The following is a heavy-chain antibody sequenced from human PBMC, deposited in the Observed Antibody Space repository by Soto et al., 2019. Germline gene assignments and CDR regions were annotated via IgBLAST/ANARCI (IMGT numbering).Heavy chain of an antibody. D-gene: IGHD3-9*01. J-gene: IGHJ3*02. CDR1: GFTFSSYA. CDR2: ISGSGGST. Sequence: GGSLRLSCAASGFTFSSYAMSWVRQAPGKGLEWVSAISGSGGSTYYADSVKGRFTISRDNSKNTLYLQMNSLRAEDTAVYYCAKPEYYDILTGYYDASDIWGQGTMVTVSS. V-gene: IGHV3-23*01. CDR3: AKPEYYDILTGYYDASDI.